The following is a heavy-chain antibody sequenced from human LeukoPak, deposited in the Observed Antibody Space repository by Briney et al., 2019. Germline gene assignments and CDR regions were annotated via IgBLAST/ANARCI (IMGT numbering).Heavy chain of an antibody. CDR3: AGGSGFRTFFGY. V-gene: IGHV3-23*01. Sequence: GGSLRLSCAASGFTFNNYALSWVRQAPGKGLEWVSAISGSGGDTYYADSVKGRFTISRDNSKNTLYLQMNSLRAEDTAVYYCAGGSGFRTFFGYWGQGTLVTVSS. CDR2: ISGSGGDT. J-gene: IGHJ4*02. D-gene: IGHD3-10*01. CDR1: GFTFNNYA.